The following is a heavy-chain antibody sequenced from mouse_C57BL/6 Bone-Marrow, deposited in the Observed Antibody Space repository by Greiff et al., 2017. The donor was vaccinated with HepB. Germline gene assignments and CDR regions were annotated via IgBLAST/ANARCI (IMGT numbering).Heavy chain of an antibody. CDR3: ARHGYYYGSSHWYFDV. CDR1: GFTFSDYY. V-gene: IGHV5-12*01. CDR2: ISNGGGST. Sequence: EVKLMESGGGLVQPGGSLKLSCAASGFTFSDYYMYWVRQTPEKRLEWVAYISNGGGSTYYPDTVKGRFTISRDNAKNTLYLQMSRLKSEDTAMYYCARHGYYYGSSHWYFDVWGTGTTVTVSS. D-gene: IGHD1-1*01. J-gene: IGHJ1*03.